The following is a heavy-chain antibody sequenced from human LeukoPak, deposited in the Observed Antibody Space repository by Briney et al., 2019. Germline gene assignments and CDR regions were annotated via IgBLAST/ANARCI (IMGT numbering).Heavy chain of an antibody. D-gene: IGHD3-16*02. Sequence: TGGSLRLSCAASGFTFSSYSMNWVRQAPGKGLEWVSSISSSSSYIYYADSVKGRFTISRDNAKNSLYLQMNSLRAEDTAVYYCAKGGDYVWGSYRPPDYWGQGTLVTVSS. V-gene: IGHV3-21*01. CDR1: GFTFSSYS. CDR2: ISSSSSYI. J-gene: IGHJ4*02. CDR3: AKGGDYVWGSYRPPDY.